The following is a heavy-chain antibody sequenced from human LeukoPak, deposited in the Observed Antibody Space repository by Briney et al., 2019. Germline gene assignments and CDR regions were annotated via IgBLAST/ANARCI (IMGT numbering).Heavy chain of an antibody. CDR1: GYGFPTYW. V-gene: IGHV5-51*01. Sequence: GEPLKISCKGSGYGFPTYWIAWVRQMPGKGLEWMGIIYPDESNIRYSPSFQGQVTISADKSISTAYLQWSSLKASDTAMYYCARPPSRGYSSSFEYWGQGTLVTVSS. J-gene: IGHJ4*02. CDR3: ARPPSRGYSSSFEY. CDR2: IYPDESNI. D-gene: IGHD2-2*03.